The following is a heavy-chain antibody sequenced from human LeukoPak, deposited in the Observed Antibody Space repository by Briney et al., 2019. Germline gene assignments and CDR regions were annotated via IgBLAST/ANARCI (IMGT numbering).Heavy chain of an antibody. CDR1: GFTFSSYT. J-gene: IGHJ3*02. D-gene: IGHD1-1*01. V-gene: IGHV3-48*02. Sequence: PGGSLRLSCAASGFTFSSYTMNWVRQAPGKGLEWVSHITSVSSILSYADSVKGRFTISRDNAKNSLYLQMNSLRDEDTAVYYCARDLDWTFDIWGQGTMVTVSS. CDR2: ITSVSSIL. CDR3: ARDLDWTFDI.